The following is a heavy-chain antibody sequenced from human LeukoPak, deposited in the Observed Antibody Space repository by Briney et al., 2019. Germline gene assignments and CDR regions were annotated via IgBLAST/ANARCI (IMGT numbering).Heavy chain of an antibody. Sequence: GGSLRLSCAASGFTFSSYDMSWVRQAPGKGLEWVSAISGSGGSTYYADSVKGRFTISRDNSKNTLYLQMNSLRAEDTAVYYCAKDRDYGSNFDYWGQGTLVTVSS. J-gene: IGHJ4*02. CDR2: ISGSGGST. CDR3: AKDRDYGSNFDY. V-gene: IGHV3-23*01. CDR1: GFTFSSYD. D-gene: IGHD3-16*01.